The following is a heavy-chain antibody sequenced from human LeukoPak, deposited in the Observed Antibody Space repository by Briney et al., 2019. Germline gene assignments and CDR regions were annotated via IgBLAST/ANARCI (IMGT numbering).Heavy chain of an antibody. CDR1: GFTFSSYA. D-gene: IGHD2-21*01. CDR2: ISYDGSNK. V-gene: IGHV3-30*01. CDR3: ARGSRGGDYFDY. Sequence: PGGSLRLSCAASGFTFSSYAMHWVRQAPGKGLEWVAVISYDGSNKYYADSVKGRFTISRDNSKNTLYLQMNSLRAEDTAVYYCARGSRGGDYFDYWGQGTLVTVSS. J-gene: IGHJ4*02.